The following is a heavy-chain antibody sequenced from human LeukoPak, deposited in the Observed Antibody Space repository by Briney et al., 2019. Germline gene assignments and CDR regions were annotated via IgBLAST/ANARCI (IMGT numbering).Heavy chain of an antibody. CDR1: GGTFSRYA. Sequence: SVKVSCKASGGTFSRYAISWVRQAPGQGLEWMGGIIPIFGTENYAQKFQGRVTITADESTSKDYMELSSQRSDDTAVYYCASGQYIVVVPAAIDYYYMDVWGKGTTVTVSS. D-gene: IGHD2-2*01. J-gene: IGHJ6*03. V-gene: IGHV1-69*13. CDR2: IIPIFGTE. CDR3: ASGQYIVVVPAAIDYYYMDV.